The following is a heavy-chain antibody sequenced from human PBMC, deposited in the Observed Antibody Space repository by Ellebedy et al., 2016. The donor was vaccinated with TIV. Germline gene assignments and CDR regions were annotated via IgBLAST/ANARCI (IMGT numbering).Heavy chain of an antibody. J-gene: IGHJ4*02. CDR3: ATGRGSSGWLDY. D-gene: IGHD6-19*01. CDR1: GYTLTELS. Sequence: AASVKVSCKVSGYTLTELSMHWVRQAPGKGLEWMGGFDPEDGETIYAQKFQGRVTMTEDTSTDTAYMELSSLRSEDTAVYYCATGRGSSGWLDYWGQGTLVTVSS. CDR2: FDPEDGET. V-gene: IGHV1-24*01.